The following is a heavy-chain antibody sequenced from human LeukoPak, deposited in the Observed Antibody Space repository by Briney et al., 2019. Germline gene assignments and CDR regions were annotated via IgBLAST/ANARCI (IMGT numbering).Heavy chain of an antibody. V-gene: IGHV3-23*01. J-gene: IGHJ6*03. CDR1: GFTFGDYA. CDR3: ARDFLSPMSFYMDV. Sequence: GGSLRLSCTASGFTFGDYAMSWVRQAPGKGLEWVSSISGSGDNMDYADSVKGRFTISRDNSENTLYLQMNSLRAEDTAVYYCARDFLSPMSFYMDVWGKGTTVTVSS. D-gene: IGHD3-10*02. CDR2: ISGSGDNM.